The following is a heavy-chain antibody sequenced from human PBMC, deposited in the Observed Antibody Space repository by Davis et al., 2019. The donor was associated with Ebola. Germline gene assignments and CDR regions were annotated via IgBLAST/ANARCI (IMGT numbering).Heavy chain of an antibody. CDR2: ITGNGGST. CDR1: GFTFNDYD. J-gene: IGHJ6*04. D-gene: IGHD3-3*01. CDR3: AKSGLSFGVVKYHYGMDV. Sequence: GGSLRLSCVASGFTFNDYDMTWIRQAPGKGLEWVSAITGNGGSTYYADSVKGRFTISRDNSKDTVYLQLYSLRAEDTAVYYCAKSGLSFGVVKYHYGMDVWGKGTTVTVSS. V-gene: IGHV3-23*01.